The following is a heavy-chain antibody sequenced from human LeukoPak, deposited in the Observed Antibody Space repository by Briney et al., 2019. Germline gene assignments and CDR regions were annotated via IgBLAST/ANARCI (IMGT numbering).Heavy chain of an antibody. Sequence: PSETLSLTCTVSGGSISSYYWSWIRQPAGKGLEWIGRIYTSGSTNYNPSLKSRVTMSVDTSKNQFSLKLSSVTAADTAVYYCARVGYYDSSGYYFEYFQHWGQGTLVTVSS. CDR1: GGSISSYY. CDR3: ARVGYYDSSGYYFEYFQH. CDR2: IYTSGST. V-gene: IGHV4-4*07. D-gene: IGHD3-22*01. J-gene: IGHJ1*01.